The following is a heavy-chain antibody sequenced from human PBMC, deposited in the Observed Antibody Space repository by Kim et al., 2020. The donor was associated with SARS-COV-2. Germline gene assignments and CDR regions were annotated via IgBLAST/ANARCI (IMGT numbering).Heavy chain of an antibody. D-gene: IGHD6-13*01. CDR1: GDSVSSNSAV. CDR3: ARERVAAAGRVFDY. CDR2: TYYRSMWSN. J-gene: IGHJ4*02. Sequence: SQTLSLTCAISGDSVSSNSAVWHWIRQSPSRGLEWLGRTYYRSMWSNDYAVSVKSRITINPDTSKNQFSLQLNSVTPEDTAVYYCARERVAAAGRVFDYWGQGTLVTVSS. V-gene: IGHV6-1*01.